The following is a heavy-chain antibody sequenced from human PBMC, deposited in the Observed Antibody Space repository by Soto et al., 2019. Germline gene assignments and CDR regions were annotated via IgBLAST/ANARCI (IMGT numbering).Heavy chain of an antibody. D-gene: IGHD6-13*01. CDR1: GFTFSSYA. CDR3: ATAKEYSSSWYWACDS. Sequence: EVQLLESGGGLVQPGGSLRLSCAASGFTFSSYAMSWVRQAPGKGLEWVSAISGSGGSTYYADSVKGRFTISRDNSKNTLYLQMNSLRAEDTAVYYCATAKEYSSSWYWACDSWGQGTMVTVSS. J-gene: IGHJ3*02. CDR2: ISGSGGST. V-gene: IGHV3-23*01.